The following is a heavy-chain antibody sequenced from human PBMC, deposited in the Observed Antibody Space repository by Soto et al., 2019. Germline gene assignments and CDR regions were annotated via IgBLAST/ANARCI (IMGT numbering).Heavy chain of an antibody. Sequence: EVQLLESGGDLVQPGGSLRLSCVASGIPFGSRAMSWVGQAPGGGLEWVSTITDTGGDTKYADSVRGRFTMSRDNSKKTLYLQMNSLRVEDSALYYCARGSTDSYPGSRIFDFWGRGTLVTVSS. CDR1: GIPFGSRA. J-gene: IGHJ4*02. CDR2: ITDTGGDT. CDR3: ARGSTDSYPGSRIFDF. V-gene: IGHV3-23*01. D-gene: IGHD3-10*01.